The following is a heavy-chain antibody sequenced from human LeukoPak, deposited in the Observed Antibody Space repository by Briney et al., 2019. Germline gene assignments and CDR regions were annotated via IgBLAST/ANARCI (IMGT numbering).Heavy chain of an antibody. V-gene: IGHV6-1*01. J-gene: IGHJ4*02. CDR2: TYYRSKWYN. Sequence: SQTLSLTCAISGDSVASNNGAWNWIRQSPSRGLEWLGRTYYRSKWYNDYAMPMKGRISINPDTSKNQFSLQVNSVTPEDTAIYYCARDLWTSGWYTFDYWGQGTLVTVSS. CDR1: GDSVASNNGA. CDR3: ARDLWTSGWYTFDY. D-gene: IGHD6-19*01.